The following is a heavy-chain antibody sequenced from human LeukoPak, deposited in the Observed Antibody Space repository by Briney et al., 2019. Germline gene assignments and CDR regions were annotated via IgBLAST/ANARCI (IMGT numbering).Heavy chain of an antibody. CDR1: GVSISSYY. D-gene: IGHD4-17*01. V-gene: IGHV4-59*08. J-gene: IGHJ4*02. CDR3: AGLNSPVWPSGGEYGDYEPIFDS. Sequence: SETLSLTCTVSGVSISSYYWSWIRQPPGKGLEWIGYIYYSGSTNYNPSLKSRVTISVDTSTNQFSLKLSSGTAADTAVYNCAGLNSPVWPSGGEYGDYEPIFDSWGQGTLGTVSS. CDR2: IYYSGST.